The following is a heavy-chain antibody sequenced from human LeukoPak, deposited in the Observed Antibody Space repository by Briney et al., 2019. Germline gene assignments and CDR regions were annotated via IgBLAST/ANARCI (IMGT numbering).Heavy chain of an antibody. CDR1: GGTFSSYA. Sequence: SVRVSCKASGGTFSSYAISWVRQAPGQGLEWMGRIIPIFGTANYAQKFQGRVTITTDESTSTAYMELSSLRSEDTAVYYCARDRGYGDYGDFDYWGQGTLVTVSS. D-gene: IGHD4-17*01. V-gene: IGHV1-69*05. J-gene: IGHJ4*02. CDR2: IIPIFGTA. CDR3: ARDRGYGDYGDFDY.